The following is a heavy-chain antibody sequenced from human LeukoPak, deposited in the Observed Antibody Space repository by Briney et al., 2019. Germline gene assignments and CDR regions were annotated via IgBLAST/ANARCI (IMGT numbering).Heavy chain of an antibody. D-gene: IGHD6-6*01. J-gene: IGHJ6*02. CDR2: XSSSGSTI. CDR1: GFTFSDYY. V-gene: IGHV3-11*01. CDR3: ARPIEYSSPTLYGMDV. Sequence: GGSLRLSCAASGFTFSDYYMSWIRQAPGXXXXXXXXXSSSGSTIYFADSVKGRFTISRDNAKNSLYLQMNSLRADDTAVYYCARPIEYSSPTLYGMDVWGQGTTVTVSS.